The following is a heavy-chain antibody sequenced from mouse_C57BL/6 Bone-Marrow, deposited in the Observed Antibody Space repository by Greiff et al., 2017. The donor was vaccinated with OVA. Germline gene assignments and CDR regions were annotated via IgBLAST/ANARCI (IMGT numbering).Heavy chain of an antibody. CDR2: IHPNSGST. D-gene: IGHD4-1*01. CDR1: GYTFTSYW. V-gene: IGHV1-64*01. CDR3: ARGGLGRVYYAMDY. Sequence: QVQLQQPGAELVKPGASVKLSCKASGYTFTSYWMHWVKQRPGQGLEWIGMIHPNSGSTNYNEKFKSKATLTVDKSSSTAYMQLSSLTSEDSAVYYCARGGLGRVYYAMDYWGQGTSVTVSS. J-gene: IGHJ4*01.